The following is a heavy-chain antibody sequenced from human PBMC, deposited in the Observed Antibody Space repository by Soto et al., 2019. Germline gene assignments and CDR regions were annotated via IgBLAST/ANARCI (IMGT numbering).Heavy chain of an antibody. CDR1: GFTFTNYA. CDR2: INGGGSRT. D-gene: IGHD3-3*01. J-gene: IGHJ4*01. CDR3: ARGDTKYDCRVDN. Sequence: EEHLLESGGGFVQPGGSLRLSCAASGFTFTNYAMTWVRQAPGKGLEWVSTINGGGSRTYYADSVKGRFTISRENAKDMLYLQMNSLRAEDTAVYYCARGDTKYDCRVDNWGHGDLVTVSS. V-gene: IGHV3-23*01.